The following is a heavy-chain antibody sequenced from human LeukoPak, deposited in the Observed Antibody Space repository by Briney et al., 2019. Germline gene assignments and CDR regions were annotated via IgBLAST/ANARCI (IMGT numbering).Heavy chain of an antibody. Sequence: SETLSLTCAVYGGSFSGYYWSWIRQPPGKGREGIGEINHSGSTNYNPSLKSRVTISVDTSKNQFSLKLSSVTAADTAVYYCARVGYSSSYYWGIDYWGQGTLVTVSS. J-gene: IGHJ4*02. CDR1: GGSFSGYY. CDR2: INHSGST. D-gene: IGHD6-6*01. V-gene: IGHV4-34*01. CDR3: ARVGYSSSYYWGIDY.